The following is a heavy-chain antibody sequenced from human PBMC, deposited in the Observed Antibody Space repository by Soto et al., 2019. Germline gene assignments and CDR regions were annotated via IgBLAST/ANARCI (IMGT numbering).Heavy chain of an antibody. CDR3: AREGLLWFGELIRNYYNFGLDV. CDR1: GFTFSNDN. CDR2: INSISSTI. V-gene: IGHV3-48*02. Sequence: PGGSLRLSCAASGFTFSNDNMNWVSQAPGKGLEWASYINSISSTINYADSVKGRFTISRDNAKNSLYLQINNLRDEDTAVYYCAREGLLWFGELIRNYYNFGLDVWGQGTTVTVSS. D-gene: IGHD3-10*01. J-gene: IGHJ6*02.